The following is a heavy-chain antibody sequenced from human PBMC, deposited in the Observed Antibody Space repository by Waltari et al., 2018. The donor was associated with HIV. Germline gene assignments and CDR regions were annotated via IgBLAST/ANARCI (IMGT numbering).Heavy chain of an antibody. CDR2: ISSSGSTI. CDR1: SDYY. D-gene: IGHD3-22*01. CDR3: AREKSGYAKYYFDY. J-gene: IGHJ4*02. V-gene: IGHV3-11*01. Sequence: SDYYMSWIRQAPGKGLEWVSYISSSGSTIYYADSVKGRFTISRDNAKNSLYLQMNSLGAEDTAVYYCAREKSGYAKYYFDYWGQGTLVTVSS.